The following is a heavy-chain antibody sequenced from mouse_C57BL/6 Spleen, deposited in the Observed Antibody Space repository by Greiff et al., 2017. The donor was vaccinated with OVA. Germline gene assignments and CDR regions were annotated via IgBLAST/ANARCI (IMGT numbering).Heavy chain of an antibody. J-gene: IGHJ2*01. CDR2: INPYNGGT. CDR1: GYTFTDYY. V-gene: IGHV1-19*01. Sequence: VQLKESGPVLVKPGASVKMSCKASGYTFTDYYMNWVKQSHGKSLEWIGVINPYNGGTSYNQKFKGKATLTVDKSSSTAYMELNSLTSEDSAVYYCARDGGSHWGQGTTLTVSS. CDR3: ARDGGSH.